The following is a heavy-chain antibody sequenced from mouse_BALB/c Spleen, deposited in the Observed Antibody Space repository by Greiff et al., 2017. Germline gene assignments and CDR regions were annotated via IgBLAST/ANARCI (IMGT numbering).Heavy chain of an antibody. V-gene: IGHV6-6*02. CDR1: GFTFSNYW. D-gene: IGHD4-1*01. J-gene: IGHJ2*01. CDR3: TTRPGDYFDY. CDR2: IRLKSNNYAT. Sequence: EVKLMESGGGLVQPGGSMKLSCVASGFTFSNYWMNWVRQSPEKGLEWVAEIRLKSNNYATHYAESVKGRFTISRDDSKSSVYLQMNNLRAEDTGIYYCTTRPGDYFDYWGQGTTLTVSS.